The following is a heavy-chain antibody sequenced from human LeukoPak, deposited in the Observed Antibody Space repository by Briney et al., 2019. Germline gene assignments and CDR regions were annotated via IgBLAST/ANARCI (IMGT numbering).Heavy chain of an antibody. V-gene: IGHV4-34*01. J-gene: IGHJ4*02. CDR2: INHSGST. CDR3: ARVGTYSYGYDADY. Sequence: SETLSLTCAVYGGSFSGYYWSWIRQPPGKGLEWIGEINHSGSTNYNPSLKSRVTISVDTSKNQFSLELSSVTAADTAVYYCARVGTYSYGYDADYWGQGTLVTVSS. D-gene: IGHD5-18*01. CDR1: GGSFSGYY.